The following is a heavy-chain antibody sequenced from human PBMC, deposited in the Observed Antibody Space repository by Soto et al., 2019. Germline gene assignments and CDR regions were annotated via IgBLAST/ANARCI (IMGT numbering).Heavy chain of an antibody. V-gene: IGHV1-46*01. J-gene: IGHJ4*02. CDR2: INPNGGDT. CDR1: GYMFTYYH. D-gene: IGHD5-18*01. Sequence: ASVKVSCKASGYMFTYYHVHWVRQAPGQGLEWMGIINPNGGDTRYAQKFQGRVTMTRDTSTSTVYMEVSSLRSEDTARYYCAIVPYSSGLLFSLDYWGPGTLVTVST. CDR3: AIVPYSSGLLFSLDY.